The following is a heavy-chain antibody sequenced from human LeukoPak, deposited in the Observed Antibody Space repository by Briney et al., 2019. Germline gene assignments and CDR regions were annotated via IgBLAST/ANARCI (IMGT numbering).Heavy chain of an antibody. CDR1: GGSISSSSYY. CDR3: ARRGYSSSSGVDY. D-gene: IGHD6-6*01. V-gene: IGHV4-39*01. CDR2: IYYRGST. Sequence: SETLSLTCTVSGGSISSSSYYWGWIRQPPGKGLEWIGSIYYRGSTYYNPSLKSRVTISVDTSKNQFSLKLSSVTAADTAVYYCARRGYSSSSGVDYWGQGTLVTVSS. J-gene: IGHJ4*02.